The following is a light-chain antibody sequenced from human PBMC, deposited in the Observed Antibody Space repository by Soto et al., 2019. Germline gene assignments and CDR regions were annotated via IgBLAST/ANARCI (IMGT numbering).Light chain of an antibody. CDR3: AAWDDSLSGPV. CDR1: SSNIGSNY. J-gene: IGLJ3*02. CDR2: RNN. Sequence: QAVVTQPPSASGTPGQRVTISCSGSSSNIGSNYVYWYQQLPGTAPKLLIYRNNQRPSGVPDRFSGSKSGTSASLAFSVLRSEDEADYYCAAWDDSLSGPVFGGGTKVTVL. V-gene: IGLV1-47*01.